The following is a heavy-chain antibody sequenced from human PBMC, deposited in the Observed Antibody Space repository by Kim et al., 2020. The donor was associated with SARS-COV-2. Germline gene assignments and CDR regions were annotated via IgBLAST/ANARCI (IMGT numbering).Heavy chain of an antibody. D-gene: IGHD6-13*01. Sequence: KSRVTISVDTSKNQFSLKLSSVTAADTAVYYCARVYSSSWYVARKDAFDIWGQGTMVTVSS. J-gene: IGHJ3*02. CDR3: ARVYSSSWYVARKDAFDI. V-gene: IGHV4-59*01.